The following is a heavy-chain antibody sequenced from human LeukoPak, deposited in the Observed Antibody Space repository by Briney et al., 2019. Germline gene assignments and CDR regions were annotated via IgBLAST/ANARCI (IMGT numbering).Heavy chain of an antibody. CDR2: IYTSGST. D-gene: IGHD1-26*01. CDR3: ARAPFRVGEPYYYYYYMDV. Sequence: PSETLSLTCTVSGGSISSYYLTWIRQPAGKGLEWIGRIYTSGSTNYNPSLRSRVTMSVDTSKNQFSLKLSSVTAADTAVYYCARAPFRVGEPYYYYYYMDVWGKGITVTVSS. CDR1: GGSISSYY. V-gene: IGHV4-4*07. J-gene: IGHJ6*03.